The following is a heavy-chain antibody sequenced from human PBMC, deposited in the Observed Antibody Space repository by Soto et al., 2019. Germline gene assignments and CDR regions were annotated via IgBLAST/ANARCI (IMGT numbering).Heavy chain of an antibody. V-gene: IGHV3-30-3*01. CDR3: ARAQRCSSTSCSTYYYYYYGMDV. Sequence: QVQLVESGGGVVQPGRSLRLSCAASGFTFSSYAMHWVRQAPGKGLEWVAVISYDGSNKYYADSVKGRFTISRDNSKNTLYLQMNSLRAEDTAVHYCARAQRCSSTSCSTYYYYYYGMDVWGQGTTVTVSS. J-gene: IGHJ6*02. CDR1: GFTFSSYA. CDR2: ISYDGSNK. D-gene: IGHD2-2*01.